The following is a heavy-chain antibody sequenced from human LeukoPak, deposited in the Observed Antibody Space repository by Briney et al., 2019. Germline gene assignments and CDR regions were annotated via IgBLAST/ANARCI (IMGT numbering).Heavy chain of an antibody. V-gene: IGHV4-39*07. J-gene: IGHJ4*02. CDR3: ARDLEQDGGY. Sequence: SETLSLTCTVSGGSISSYYWGWIRQPPGKGLEWIGSIYYSGSTYYNPSLKSRVTISVDTSKNQFSLKLSSVTAADTAVYYCARDLEQDGGYWGQGTLVTVSS. D-gene: IGHD1-1*01. CDR1: GGSISSYY. CDR2: IYYSGST.